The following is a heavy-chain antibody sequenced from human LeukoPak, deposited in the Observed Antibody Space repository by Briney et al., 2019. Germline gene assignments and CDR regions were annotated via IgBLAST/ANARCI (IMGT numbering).Heavy chain of an antibody. V-gene: IGHV4-31*03. CDR2: IYYSGST. J-gene: IGHJ3*02. CDR1: GGSISSGGYY. D-gene: IGHD1-7*01. CDR3: ASNWNYEGGAFDI. Sequence: PSETLSLTCTVSGGSISSGGYYWSWIRQHPGKGLEWIGYIYYSGSTYYNPSLKSRVTISVDTSKNQFSLKLSSVTAADTAVYYCASNWNYEGGAFDIWGQETMVTVSS.